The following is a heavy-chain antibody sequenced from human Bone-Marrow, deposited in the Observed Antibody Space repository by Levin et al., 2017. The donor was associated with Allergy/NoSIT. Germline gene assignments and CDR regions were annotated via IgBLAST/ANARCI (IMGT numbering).Heavy chain of an antibody. CDR3: ARFSGGYAWNFDY. CDR1: GFTFSTYA. Sequence: GESLKISCAASGFTFSTYAMSWVRQAPGKGLEWVSGISGSGDDTNYADSVKGRFTLSRDNSKNTLYLQMNSLRAEDTAVYFCARFSGGYAWNFDYWGQGTLVTVSS. D-gene: IGHD3-16*01. J-gene: IGHJ4*02. V-gene: IGHV3-23*01. CDR2: ISGSGDDT.